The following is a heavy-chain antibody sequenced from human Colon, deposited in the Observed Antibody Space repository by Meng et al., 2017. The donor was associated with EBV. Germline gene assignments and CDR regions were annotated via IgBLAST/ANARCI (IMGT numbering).Heavy chain of an antibody. D-gene: IGHD3-3*02. CDR3: VISSHN. CDR2: IKYGGST. V-gene: IGHV4-34*01. CDR1: GGSLNVYY. J-gene: IGHJ4*02. Sequence: QVQLQQWGAGLLRPSETLSLTCAVSGGSLNVYYWTWIRQPPGKGLEWIGEIKYGGSTDYNPSLKSRISMSVDMSKNQFSLKVNSVTAADTAIYYCVISSHNWGQGTLVTVSS.